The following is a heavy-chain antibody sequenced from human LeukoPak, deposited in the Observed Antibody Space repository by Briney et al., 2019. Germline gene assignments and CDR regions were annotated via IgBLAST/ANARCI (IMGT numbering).Heavy chain of an antibody. CDR3: ARHARYILSSWFDP. J-gene: IGHJ5*02. CDR1: GGSTSSSSYY. V-gene: IGHV4-39*01. Sequence: PSETLSLTCTVSGGSTSSSSYYWGWIRQPPGKGLEWIGSIYYSGSTYYNPSLKSRVTISVDTSKNQFSLKLSSVTAADTAVYYCARHARYILSSWFDPWGQGTLVTVSS. D-gene: IGHD1-1*01. CDR2: IYYSGST.